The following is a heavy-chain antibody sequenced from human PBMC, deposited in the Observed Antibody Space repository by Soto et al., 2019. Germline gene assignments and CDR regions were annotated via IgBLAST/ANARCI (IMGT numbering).Heavy chain of an antibody. V-gene: IGHV4-39*01. J-gene: IGHJ5*02. Sequence: QLQLQESGPGLVKPSETLSLTCTVSGGSISSSSYYWGWIRQPPGKGLEWIGSIYYSGSTYYNPSLKSRSTISVDTSKNQFSLKLSSVTAADTAVYYCSRHQSHSSSYVDPWGQGTLVTVSS. CDR3: SRHQSHSSSYVDP. D-gene: IGHD6-13*01. CDR1: GGSISSSSYY. CDR2: IYYSGST.